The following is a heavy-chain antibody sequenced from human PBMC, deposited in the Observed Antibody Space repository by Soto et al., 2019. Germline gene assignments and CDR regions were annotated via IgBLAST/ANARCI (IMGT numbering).Heavy chain of an antibody. D-gene: IGHD5-12*01. J-gene: IGHJ5*02. V-gene: IGHV1-69*01. CDR1: GGTFSSYA. Sequence: QVQLVQSGAEVKKPGSSVKVFCKASGGTFSSYAISWVRQAPGQGLEWMGGIIPIFGTANYAQKFQGRVTITADESTSTAYMELSSLRSEDTAVYYCATYRRGYSGYDYKRWFDPWGQGTLVTVSS. CDR3: ATYRRGYSGYDYKRWFDP. CDR2: IIPIFGTA.